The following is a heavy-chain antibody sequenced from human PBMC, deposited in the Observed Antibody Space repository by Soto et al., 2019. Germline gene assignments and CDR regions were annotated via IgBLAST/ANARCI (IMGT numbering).Heavy chain of an antibody. Sequence: GGSLRLSCAASGFTVSSNYMSWVRQAPGKGLEWVSVIYSGGSTYYADSVKGRFTISRDNSKNTLYLQMKSLRAEDTAVYYCARSDYGDYDYWGQGTLVTAPQ. D-gene: IGHD4-17*01. CDR2: IYSGGST. CDR3: ARSDYGDYDY. CDR1: GFTVSSNY. V-gene: IGHV3-66*01. J-gene: IGHJ4*02.